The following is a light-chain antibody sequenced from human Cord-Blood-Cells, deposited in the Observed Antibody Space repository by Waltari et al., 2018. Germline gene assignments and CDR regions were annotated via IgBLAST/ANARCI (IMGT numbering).Light chain of an antibody. CDR2: DAA. J-gene: IGKJ4*01. Sequence: EMVLTPSPATLSLSPAERATLPCRASQSVSSYLAWSQQKPGQAPRLLIYDAANSATGIPASFSGSGSGTDFTLTISSLEPEDFAVYYCQQRSNWPLTFGGGTKVEIK. V-gene: IGKV3-11*01. CDR3: QQRSNWPLT. CDR1: QSVSSY.